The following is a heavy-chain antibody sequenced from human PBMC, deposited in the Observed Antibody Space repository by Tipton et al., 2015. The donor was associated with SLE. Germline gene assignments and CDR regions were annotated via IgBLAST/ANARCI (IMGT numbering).Heavy chain of an antibody. Sequence: TLSLTCTVSGDSIINHYWTWIRQPPGKGLEWIGYIHYSGTTNYNPSLKSRVTISMDASKSQFSRKLNSVTAADTAVYYCARDWSASGWSGGFGSGAQRTLLTVSS. CDR1: GDSIINHY. J-gene: IGHJ4*02. D-gene: IGHD6-19*01. CDR2: IHYSGTT. CDR3: ARDWSASGWSGGFGS. V-gene: IGHV4-59*11.